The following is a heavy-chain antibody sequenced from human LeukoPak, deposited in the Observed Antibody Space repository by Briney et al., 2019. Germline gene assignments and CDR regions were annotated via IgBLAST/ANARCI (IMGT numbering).Heavy chain of an antibody. CDR2: IYPDESNI. V-gene: IGHV5-51*01. Sequence: PGESLKISCKGSGYSFATYWIAWVRQMPGKGLEWMGIIYPDESNIRYSPSFQGQVTISADKSISTAYLQWSSLKASDTAIYYRPRPPSRGYSSSFEYWGQGTLVTVSS. D-gene: IGHD2-2*03. J-gene: IGHJ4*02. CDR3: PRPPSRGYSSSFEY. CDR1: GYSFATYW.